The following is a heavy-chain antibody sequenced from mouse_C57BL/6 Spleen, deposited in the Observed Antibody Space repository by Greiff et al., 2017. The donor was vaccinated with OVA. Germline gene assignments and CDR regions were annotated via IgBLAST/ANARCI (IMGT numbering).Heavy chain of an antibody. J-gene: IGHJ3*01. D-gene: IGHD3-2*02. CDR3: AREGDSSGYVFAY. CDR1: GFTFSSYA. V-gene: IGHV5-4*01. CDR2: ISDGGSYT. Sequence: EVQRVESGGGLVKPGGSLKLSCAASGFTFSSYAMSWVRQTPEKRLEWVATISDGGSYTYYPDNVKGRFTISRDNAKNNLYLQMSHLKSEDTAMYYCAREGDSSGYVFAYWGQGTLVTVSA.